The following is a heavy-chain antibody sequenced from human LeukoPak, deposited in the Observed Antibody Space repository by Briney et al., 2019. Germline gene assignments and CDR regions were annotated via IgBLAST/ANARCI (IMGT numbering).Heavy chain of an antibody. V-gene: IGHV1-46*01. J-gene: IGHJ6*02. CDR2: INPSGGST. CDR3: ARGPFDILTGYPYYYYYYGMDV. D-gene: IGHD3-9*01. CDR1: GYTFTSYY. Sequence: ASVKVSCKASGYTFTSYYMHWVRQVPGQGLEWMGIINPSGGSTSYAQKFQGRVTMTRNTSISTAYMELSSLRSEDTAVYYCARGPFDILTGYPYYYYYYGMDVWGQGTTVTVSS.